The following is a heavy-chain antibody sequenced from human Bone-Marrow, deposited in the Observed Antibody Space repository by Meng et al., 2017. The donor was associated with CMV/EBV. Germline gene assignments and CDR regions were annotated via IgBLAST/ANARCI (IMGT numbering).Heavy chain of an antibody. CDR3: AKDRSNRGLDYYYGMDV. J-gene: IGHJ6*02. Sequence: GESLKISCAASGFTFSSYGMHWVRQAPGKGLEWVAVIWYDGSNKYYADSVKGRFTISRDNSKNTLYLQMNRLRAEDTAVYYCAKDRSNRGLDYYYGMDVWGQGTTVTVSS. V-gene: IGHV3-33*06. CDR2: IWYDGSNK. CDR1: GFTFSSYG. D-gene: IGHD7-27*01.